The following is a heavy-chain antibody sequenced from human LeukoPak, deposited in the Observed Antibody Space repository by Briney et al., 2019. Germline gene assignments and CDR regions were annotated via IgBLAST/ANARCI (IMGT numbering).Heavy chain of an antibody. V-gene: IGHV3-23*01. CDR1: GFTFSSYA. D-gene: IGHD6-13*01. CDR2: ISGSGGST. CDR3: AKGNEQLVRSPYDFDY. Sequence: PGGSLRLSCAASGFTFSSYAMSWVRQAPGKGLEWVSAISGSGGSTYYADSVKGRFTISRDNSKNTLYLQMNSLRAEDTAVYYCAKGNEQLVRSPYDFDYWGQGTLVTVSS. J-gene: IGHJ4*02.